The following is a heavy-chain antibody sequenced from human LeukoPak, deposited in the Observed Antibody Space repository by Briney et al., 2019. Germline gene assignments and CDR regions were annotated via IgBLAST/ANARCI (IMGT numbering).Heavy chain of an antibody. J-gene: IGHJ4*02. CDR3: ARDPPYCGGDCYRPGPFDN. D-gene: IGHD2-21*02. CDR2: ISSSGSTI. Sequence: GGSLRLSCAASGFTFSGYYMSWIRQAPGKGLEWVSYISSSGSTIYYADSVKGRFTISRDNAKNSLYLQMNSLRAEDTAVYYCARDPPYCGGDCYRPGPFDNWGQGTLVTVSS. V-gene: IGHV3-11*04. CDR1: GFTFSGYY.